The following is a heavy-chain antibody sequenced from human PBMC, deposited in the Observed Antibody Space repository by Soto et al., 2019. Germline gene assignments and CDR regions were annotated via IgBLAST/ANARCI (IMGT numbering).Heavy chain of an antibody. D-gene: IGHD3-22*01. CDR3: ARLGLTYYYDSSGYFRDY. V-gene: IGHV1-46*01. CDR2: INPSGGST. J-gene: IGHJ4*02. CDR1: GYTFTSYY. Sequence: ASVKVSCKASGYTFTSYYMHWVRQAPGQGLEWMGIINPSGGSTSYAQKFQGRVTMTRDTSTSTVYMELSSLRSEDTAVYYCARLGLTYYYDSSGYFRDYWGQGTLVTVSS.